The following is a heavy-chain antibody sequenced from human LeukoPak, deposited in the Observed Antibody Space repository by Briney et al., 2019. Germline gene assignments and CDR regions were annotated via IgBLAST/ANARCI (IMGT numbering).Heavy chain of an antibody. D-gene: IGHD3-22*01. CDR2: ISGSGGST. CDR1: GFTFSNYA. J-gene: IGHJ4*02. CDR3: ARPYYYDSSGYPSYFDY. V-gene: IGHV3-23*01. Sequence: GGSLRLSCAASGFTFSNYAMSWVRQAPGKGLEWVSAISGSGGSTYYADSVKGRFTISRDSSKNTLYLQMNSLRAEDTAVYYCARPYYYDSSGYPSYFDYWGQGTLVTVSS.